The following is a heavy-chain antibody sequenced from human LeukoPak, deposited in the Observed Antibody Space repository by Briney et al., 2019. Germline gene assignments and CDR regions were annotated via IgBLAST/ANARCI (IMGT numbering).Heavy chain of an antibody. CDR3: AKGRGIAAAGPKYYFDY. CDR2: ISGSGGST. J-gene: IGHJ4*02. V-gene: IGHV3-23*01. Sequence: GGSLRLSCATSGFTFSSYAMSWVRQAPGKGLEWVSAISGSGGSTYYADSVKGRFTISRDNSKNTLYLQMNSLRAEDTAVYYCAKGRGIAAAGPKYYFDYWGQGTLVTVSS. D-gene: IGHD6-13*01. CDR1: GFTFSSYA.